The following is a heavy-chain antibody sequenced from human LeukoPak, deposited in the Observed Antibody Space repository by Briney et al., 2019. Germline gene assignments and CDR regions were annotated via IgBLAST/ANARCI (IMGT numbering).Heavy chain of an antibody. D-gene: IGHD6-6*01. CDR2: IYHSGST. J-gene: IGHJ4*02. CDR1: GGSISSGDYY. V-gene: IGHV4-30-4*08. Sequence: SQTLSLTCTVSGGSISSGDYYWSWIRQPPGKGLEWIGYIYHSGSTYYNPSLKSRVTISVDTSKNQFSLKLSFVTAADTAVYYCARENIAAAVDYWGQGTLVTVSS. CDR3: ARENIAAAVDY.